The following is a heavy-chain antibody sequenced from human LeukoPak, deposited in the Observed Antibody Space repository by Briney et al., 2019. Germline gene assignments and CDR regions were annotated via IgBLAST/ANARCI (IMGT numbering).Heavy chain of an antibody. D-gene: IGHD3-9*01. J-gene: IGHJ4*02. V-gene: IGHV4-34*01. CDR2: INHSGST. CDR1: GGSFSGYY. CDR3: ARAVLRYFDWLLYPRGFDY. Sequence: SETLSLTCAVYGGSFSGYYWSWIRQPPGKGLEWIGEINHSGSTNYNPSLKSRVTISVDTSKNQFSLKLSSVTAADTAVYYCARAVLRYFDWLLYPRGFDYWGQGTLVTVSS.